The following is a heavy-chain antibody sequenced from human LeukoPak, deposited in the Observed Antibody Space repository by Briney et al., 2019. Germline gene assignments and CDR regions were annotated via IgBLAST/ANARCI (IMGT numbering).Heavy chain of an antibody. CDR3: AHRQGGYCSGGSCSSLGTLRRGDAFDI. CDR1: GFSLSTSGVG. V-gene: IGHV2-5*02. D-gene: IGHD2-15*01. J-gene: IGHJ3*02. CDR2: IYWDDDK. Sequence: ESGPTLVNPTQTLTLTCTFSGFSLSTSGVGVGWIRQPPGKALEWLALIYWDDDKRYSPSLKSRLTITKDTSKNQVVLTMTNMDPVDTATYYCAHRQGGYCSGGSCSSLGTLRRGDAFDIWGQGTMVTVSS.